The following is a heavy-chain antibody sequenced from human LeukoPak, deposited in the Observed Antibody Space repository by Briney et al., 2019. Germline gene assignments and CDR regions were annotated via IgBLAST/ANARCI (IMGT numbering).Heavy chain of an antibody. CDR3: ARGGHDGTYYLSY. CDR2: ISGSGGST. J-gene: IGHJ4*02. V-gene: IGHV3-23*01. CDR1: GFTFSSYA. Sequence: PGGSLRLSCAASGFTFSSYAMSWVRQAPGKGLEWVSAISGSGGSTYYADSVKGRFTVSRDNAKNSLSLQMNSLRAEDTAVYYCARGGHDGTYYLSYWGQGTLVTVSS. D-gene: IGHD1-26*01.